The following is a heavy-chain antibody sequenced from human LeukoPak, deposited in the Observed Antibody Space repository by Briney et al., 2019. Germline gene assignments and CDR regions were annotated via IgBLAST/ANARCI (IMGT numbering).Heavy chain of an antibody. CDR3: ARHPCTSSCRGGFDY. V-gene: IGHV4-59*01. CDR2: IYYSGNT. Sequence: NPSETLSLTRTVSGGSISNYYWSWIRQPPGKGLEWIGYIYYSGNTNYNPSLKSRVTISVDTSNNQFSLKLSSVPAADTAVYYCARHPCTSSCRGGFDYWGQGTLVTVSS. CDR1: GGSISNYY. J-gene: IGHJ4*02. D-gene: IGHD2-2*01.